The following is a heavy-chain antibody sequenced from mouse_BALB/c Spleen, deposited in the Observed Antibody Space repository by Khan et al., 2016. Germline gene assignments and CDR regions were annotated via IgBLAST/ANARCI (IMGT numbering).Heavy chain of an antibody. D-gene: IGHD1-1*01. CDR3: ARDDGSSRFHY. V-gene: IGHV3-8*02. Sequence: EVQLQESGPSLVKPSQTLSLTCSVTGVSITRGYWNWIRKFPGKRLEYMGYINYSGTTYYNPSLKSRISITRDTSKNHYYLQLNSVTTEDSATYYCARDDGSSRFHYLGQGTTLTVSS. CDR2: INYSGTT. J-gene: IGHJ2*01. CDR1: GVSITRGY.